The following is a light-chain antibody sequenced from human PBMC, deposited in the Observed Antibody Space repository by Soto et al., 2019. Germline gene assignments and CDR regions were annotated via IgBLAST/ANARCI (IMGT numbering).Light chain of an antibody. Sequence: DIQMTQSPATLSASVGERVTIICRASQTISSCFAWYHQKGGQAPKLLISKASILDSGVPSRFSGSGSGTEFNLTIISLQHEDFVTYYCQQYNSFIWTFGEGTKVDIK. CDR3: QQYNSFIWT. V-gene: IGKV1-5*03. CDR2: KAS. CDR1: QTISSC. J-gene: IGKJ1*01.